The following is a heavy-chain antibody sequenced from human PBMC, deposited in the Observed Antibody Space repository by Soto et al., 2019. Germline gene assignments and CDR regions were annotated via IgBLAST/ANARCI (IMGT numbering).Heavy chain of an antibody. D-gene: IGHD1-20*01. V-gene: IGHV4-4*02. CDR1: GVTILSSNW. J-gene: IGHJ4*02. CDR2: IYHSGST. CDR3: TITYAFDY. Sequence: SATLSLTSAFHGVTILSSNWWGWVRQPAGTGLEWIGEIYHSGSTNYNPSLKSRVTISVDKSKNQFSLKLSSVTAADTAVYYCTITYAFDYWGQGT.